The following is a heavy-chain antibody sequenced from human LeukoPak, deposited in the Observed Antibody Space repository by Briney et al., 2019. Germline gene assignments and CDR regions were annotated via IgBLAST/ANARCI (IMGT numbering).Heavy chain of an antibody. J-gene: IGHJ6*04. Sequence: ASLKVSCKTSGYTFTHYVISWVRQAPGQGLEWMGRISPYNGNTKYAQKLQGRVTMTTDTSTSTAYMELSSLRSEDTAVYYCATDLRLQWLVGSFAPLDVWGKGTTVTVSS. CDR3: ATDLRLQWLVGSFAPLDV. CDR2: ISPYNGNT. D-gene: IGHD6-19*01. CDR1: GYTFTHYV. V-gene: IGHV1-18*01.